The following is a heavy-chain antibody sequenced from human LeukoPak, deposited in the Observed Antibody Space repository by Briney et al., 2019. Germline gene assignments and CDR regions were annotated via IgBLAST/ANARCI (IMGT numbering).Heavy chain of an antibody. J-gene: IGHJ4*02. CDR1: GFTFSSAW. CDR3: ASAWNEDYFDY. Sequence: GGSLRLSCAASGFTFSSAWMSWVRQAPGKGLEWVGRVKSKADVGTTDYAAPVQGRFTISRDDSRNTVYLQMSSLKTEDTAVYYCASAWNEDYFDYWGQGTLVTVSS. CDR2: VKSKADVGTT. V-gene: IGHV3-15*01. D-gene: IGHD1-1*01.